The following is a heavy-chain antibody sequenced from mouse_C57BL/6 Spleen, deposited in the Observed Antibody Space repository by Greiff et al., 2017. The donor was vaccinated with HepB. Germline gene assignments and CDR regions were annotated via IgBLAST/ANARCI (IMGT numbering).Heavy chain of an antibody. CDR2: IHPNSGST. Sequence: QVQLQQPGAELVKPGASVKLSCKASGYTFTSYWMHWVKQRPGQGLEWIGMIHPNSGSTNYNEKFKSKATLTVDKSSSTAYMQLSSLTSEDSAFYYCAINWDDYAMDYWGQGTSVTVSS. CDR1: GYTFTSYW. D-gene: IGHD4-1*01. J-gene: IGHJ4*01. V-gene: IGHV1-64*01. CDR3: AINWDDYAMDY.